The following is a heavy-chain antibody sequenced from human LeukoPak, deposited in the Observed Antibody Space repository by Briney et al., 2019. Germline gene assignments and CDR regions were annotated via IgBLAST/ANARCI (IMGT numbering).Heavy chain of an antibody. Sequence: SETLSLTCAVYGGSFSGYYWSWIRQPPGKGLEWIGEINHSGSTTYNPSLKSRVTISVDTSKNQFSLKLSSVTAADTAVYYCARAAGGTYYSSTSCYTAYYGMDVWGQGTTVTVSS. J-gene: IGHJ6*02. V-gene: IGHV4-34*01. D-gene: IGHD2-2*02. CDR2: INHSGST. CDR1: GGSFSGYY. CDR3: ARAAGGTYYSSTSCYTAYYGMDV.